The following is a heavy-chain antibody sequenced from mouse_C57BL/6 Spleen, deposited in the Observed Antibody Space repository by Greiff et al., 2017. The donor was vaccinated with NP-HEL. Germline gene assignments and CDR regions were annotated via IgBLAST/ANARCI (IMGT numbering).Heavy chain of an antibody. J-gene: IGHJ1*03. CDR1: GYTFTSYW. D-gene: IGHD1-1*01. CDR3: ARHYYGSSYEDYWYFDV. Sequence: QVQLKQPGAELVRPGSSVKLSCKASGYTFTSYWMDWVKQRPGQGLEWIGNIYPSDSETHYNQKFKDKATLTVDKSSSTAYMQLSSLTSEDSAVYYCARHYYGSSYEDYWYFDVWGTGTTVTVSS. CDR2: IYPSDSET. V-gene: IGHV1-61*01.